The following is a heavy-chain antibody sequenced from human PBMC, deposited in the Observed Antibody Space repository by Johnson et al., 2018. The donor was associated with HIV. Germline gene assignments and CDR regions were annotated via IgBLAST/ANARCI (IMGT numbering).Heavy chain of an antibody. CDR3: ARDREYGLAWGWALDI. J-gene: IGHJ3*02. CDR2: ISHDGSNR. D-gene: IGHD6-19*01. CDR1: GFTFSYYA. Sequence: VQLLESGGGVVQPGRSLRLSCAASGFTFSYYAMHWVRQAPGKGLEWMAVISHDGSNRYYADSVKGRFTIYRDNSKNTLYLQTNSLRGEDTAVYYCARDREYGLAWGWALDIWGQGTMVTVSS. V-gene: IGHV3-30*04.